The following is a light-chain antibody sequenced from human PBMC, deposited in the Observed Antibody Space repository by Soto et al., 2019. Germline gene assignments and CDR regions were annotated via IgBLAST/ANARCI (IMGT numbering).Light chain of an antibody. CDR3: AAWDDSLSALV. Sequence: QSVLTQPPSASGTPGQRVTISCSGSSSNIGSNYVYWYQQLPGTAPKLLIYRNNQRPSGVPDRFSGSKSGTSASLAISGLRSEDGADYYCAAWDDSLSALVFGTGTKVTVL. V-gene: IGLV1-47*01. J-gene: IGLJ1*01. CDR2: RNN. CDR1: SSNIGSNY.